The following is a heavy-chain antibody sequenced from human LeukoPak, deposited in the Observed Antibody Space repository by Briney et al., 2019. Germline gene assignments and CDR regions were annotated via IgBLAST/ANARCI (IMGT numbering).Heavy chain of an antibody. D-gene: IGHD3-10*02. CDR1: GFTFSSYA. CDR2: ISSSGSTI. Sequence: PGGSLRLSCAASGFTFSSYAMSWVRQAPGKGLEWVSAISSSGSTIYYADSVKGRFTISRDNAKNSLYLQMNNLRAEDTAVYYCAELGITMIGGVWGKGTTVTISS. V-gene: IGHV3-48*03. CDR3: AELGITMIGGV. J-gene: IGHJ6*04.